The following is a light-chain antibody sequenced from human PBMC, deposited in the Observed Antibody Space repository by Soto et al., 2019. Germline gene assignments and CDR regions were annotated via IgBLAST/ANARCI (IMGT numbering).Light chain of an antibody. CDR1: SSDVGSYKY. J-gene: IGLJ1*01. V-gene: IGLV2-14*01. CDR2: EVS. CDR3: SSYTGSSTLEV. Sequence: QSALAQPASVSRSPGQLITISCTGTSSDVGSYKYVSWYQQRPGKAPKLMIYEVSKRPSGVSNRFSGSKSGNTASLTISGLQAEDEADYYCSSYTGSSTLEVFGTGTKVTVL.